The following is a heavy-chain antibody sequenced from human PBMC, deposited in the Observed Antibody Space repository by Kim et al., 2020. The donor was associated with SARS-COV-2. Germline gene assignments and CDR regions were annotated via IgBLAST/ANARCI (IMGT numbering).Heavy chain of an antibody. CDR2: GGT. CDR3: ARKSGTEQD. Sequence: GGTNYAQKFQGRVTMTRDTSISTAYMELSRLRSDDTAVYYCARKSGTEQDWGQGTLVTVSS. D-gene: IGHD3-10*01. V-gene: IGHV1-2*02. J-gene: IGHJ4*02.